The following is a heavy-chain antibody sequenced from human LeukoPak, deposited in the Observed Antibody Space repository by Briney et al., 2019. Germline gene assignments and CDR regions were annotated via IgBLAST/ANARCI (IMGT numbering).Heavy chain of an antibody. J-gene: IGHJ4*02. CDR3: ATGSDILTGYFVQ. CDR2: IIPMLGIP. CDR1: GGTFTSYS. Sequence: SVKASCKASGGTFTSYSFAWVRQAPGQGLQWVGRIIPMLGIPHYAKTFQGRVTITADKATSTTYMELSSLRSEDTAVYYCATGSDILTGYFVQWGQGTLVTVSS. V-gene: IGHV1-69*04. D-gene: IGHD3-9*01.